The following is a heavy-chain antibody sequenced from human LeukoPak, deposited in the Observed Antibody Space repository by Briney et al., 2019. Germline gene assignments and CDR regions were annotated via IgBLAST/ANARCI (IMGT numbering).Heavy chain of an antibody. CDR1: GFTFSSYG. CDR3: ARANYYDSSGPSGY. D-gene: IGHD3-22*01. J-gene: IGHJ4*02. Sequence: GGSLRLSCAASGFTFSSYGMPWVRQAPGKGLEWVAVIWYDGSNKYYADSVKGRFTISRDNSKNTLYLQMNSLRAEDTAVYYCARANYYDSSGPSGYWGQGTLVTVSS. V-gene: IGHV3-33*01. CDR2: IWYDGSNK.